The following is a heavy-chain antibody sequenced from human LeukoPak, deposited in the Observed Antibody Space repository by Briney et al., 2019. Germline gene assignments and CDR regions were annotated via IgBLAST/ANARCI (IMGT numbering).Heavy chain of an antibody. CDR1: GYTFTSYG. D-gene: IGHD6-19*01. V-gene: IGHV1-18*01. J-gene: IGHJ2*01. CDR2: ISAYNGNT. CDR3: ARGRHYSSGWYGPGWYFDL. Sequence: ASVKVSCKASGYTFTSYGISWVRQAPGQGLEWMGWISAYNGNTNYAQKLQGRVTMTTDTSTSTAYMELRSLRSDDTAVYYCARGRHYSSGWYGPGWYFDLWGRGTLVTVSS.